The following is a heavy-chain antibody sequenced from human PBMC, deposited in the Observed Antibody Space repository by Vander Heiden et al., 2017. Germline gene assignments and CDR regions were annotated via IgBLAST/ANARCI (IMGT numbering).Heavy chain of an antibody. CDR3: ARDPTLVWASET. V-gene: IGHV3-11*01. D-gene: IGHD2-8*02. CDR2: IRSSGSTI. J-gene: IGHJ5*02. CDR1: GFALSVYY. Sequence: QVQLVVSGGGVVTPGGSLRLSCAAPGFALSVYYMSWIRQAPGKGLVWFSYIRSSGSTIYYADSVKGRFTITRDNAKNSLYLQMNSLRAEDTAVYYCARDPTLVWASETWGQGTLVTVSS.